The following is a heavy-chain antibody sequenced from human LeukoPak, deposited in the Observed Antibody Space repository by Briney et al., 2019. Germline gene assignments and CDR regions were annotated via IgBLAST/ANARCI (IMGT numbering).Heavy chain of an antibody. CDR3: ARAGGYCGRISCPYYFVY. CDR1: GYTFTSYD. J-gene: IGHJ4*02. CDR2: MNPNSGNT. D-gene: IGHD2-15*01. V-gene: IGHV1-8*01. Sequence: GASVKVSCKASGYTFTSYDINWVRQATGQGLEWMGWMNPNSGNTGYAQKFQGRVTMTRNTSISTAYMELSSLRSEDTAVYYCARAGGYCGRISCPYYFVYWGQGSLVAVSS.